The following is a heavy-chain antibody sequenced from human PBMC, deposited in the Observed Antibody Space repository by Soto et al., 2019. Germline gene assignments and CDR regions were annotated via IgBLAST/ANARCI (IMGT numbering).Heavy chain of an antibody. D-gene: IGHD2-2*01. CDR3: AKIGQTSRVNMDV. CDR2: ISGSGDKT. CDR1: GFTFSSYA. J-gene: IGHJ6*02. Sequence: EVQLLESGGGLVQPGGSLRLSCAASGFTFSSYAINCVRQAPGKGLEWVSTISGSGDKTYYADSVKGRFTISRDNSKNTLALQMHSLRAEDTAVYYCAKIGQTSRVNMDVWGQGTTVSVS. V-gene: IGHV3-23*01.